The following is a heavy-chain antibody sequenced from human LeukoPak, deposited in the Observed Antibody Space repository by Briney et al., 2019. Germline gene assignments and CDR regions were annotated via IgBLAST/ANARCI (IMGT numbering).Heavy chain of an antibody. CDR1: GYTFTGYY. J-gene: IGHJ4*02. D-gene: IGHD5-18*01. V-gene: IGHV1-2*02. Sequence: ASVKVSCKASGYTFTGYYMHWVRQAPGQGLEWMGWINPNSGGTNYAQKFQGRVTMTRDTSISIAYMELSRLRSDDTAVYYCARVVRGYSYGLGYWGQGTLVTVSS. CDR3: ARVVRGYSYGLGY. CDR2: INPNSGGT.